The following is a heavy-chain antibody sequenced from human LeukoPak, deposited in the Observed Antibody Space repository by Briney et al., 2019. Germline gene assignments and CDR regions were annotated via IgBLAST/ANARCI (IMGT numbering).Heavy chain of an antibody. CDR2: IKSKAYGETT. D-gene: IGHD3-10*01. V-gene: IGHV3-49*03. J-gene: IGHJ4*02. CDR1: GFTFGDYA. Sequence: PGRSLRLSCTASGFTFGDYAMSWFRQAPGKGLEWVGFIKSKAYGETTEYAASVEGRFTISRDDSKSIAYLQMNSLKTEDTAVYYCTRKELLWFGENYFDYWGQGTLVTVSS. CDR3: TRKELLWFGENYFDY.